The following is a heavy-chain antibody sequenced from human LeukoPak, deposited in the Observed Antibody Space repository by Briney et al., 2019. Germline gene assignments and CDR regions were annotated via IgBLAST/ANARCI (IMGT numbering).Heavy chain of an antibody. Sequence: SETLSLTCAVSGGSISSSNWWSWIRQPPGKGLEWIGEINHSGSTNYNPSLKSRVTISVDTSKNQFSLKLSSVTAADTAVYYCVGVGGYEMDYWGQGTLVTVSS. V-gene: IGHV4-4*02. CDR2: INHSGST. CDR3: VGVGGYEMDY. D-gene: IGHD5-12*01. J-gene: IGHJ4*02. CDR1: GGSISSSNW.